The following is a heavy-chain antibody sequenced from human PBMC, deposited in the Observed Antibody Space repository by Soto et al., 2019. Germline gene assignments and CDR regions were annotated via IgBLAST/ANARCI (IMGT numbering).Heavy chain of an antibody. Sequence: QVQLVESGGGVVQPGRSLRLSCAASGFTFSSYGMHWVRQAPGKGLEWVAVISYDGSNKCYADSVKGRFTISRDNSKNTLYLQMNSLRAEDTAVYYCATRDVTTSYGMDVWGQGTTVTVSS. D-gene: IGHD4-4*01. J-gene: IGHJ6*02. CDR1: GFTFSSYG. CDR2: ISYDGSNK. CDR3: ATRDVTTSYGMDV. V-gene: IGHV3-30*03.